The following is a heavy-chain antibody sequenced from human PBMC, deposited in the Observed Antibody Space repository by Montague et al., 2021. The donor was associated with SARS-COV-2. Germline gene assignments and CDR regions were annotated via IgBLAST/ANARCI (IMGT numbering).Heavy chain of an antibody. CDR2: IYYSGST. J-gene: IGHJ4*02. Sequence: ETLSLTCTVSGGSISSSSYFWGWIRQPPGKGLEWIGSIYYSGSTYYNPSLKSRVTISVDTSKNQFSLKLSSVTAADAAVYYCARAFIAAAGTTSFDYWGQGTLVTVSS. V-gene: IGHV4-39*01. CDR3: ARAFIAAAGTTSFDY. CDR1: GGSISSSSYF. D-gene: IGHD6-13*01.